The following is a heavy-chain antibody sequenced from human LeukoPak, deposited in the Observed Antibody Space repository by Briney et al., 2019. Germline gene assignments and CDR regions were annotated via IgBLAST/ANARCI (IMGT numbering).Heavy chain of an antibody. Sequence: SETLSLTCTVSGGSISSYYWSWIRQPAGKGLEWIGRIYTSGSTNYNPSLKSRVTMSVGTSKNQFSLKLSSVTAADTAVYYCAGSGYYSRFDYWGQGTLVTVSS. CDR3: AGSGYYSRFDY. CDR1: GGSISSYY. V-gene: IGHV4-4*07. D-gene: IGHD3-22*01. CDR2: IYTSGST. J-gene: IGHJ4*02.